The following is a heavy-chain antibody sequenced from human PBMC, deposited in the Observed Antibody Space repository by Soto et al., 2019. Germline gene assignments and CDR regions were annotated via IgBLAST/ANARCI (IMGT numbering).Heavy chain of an antibody. CDR3: AKFREYYQGSGSRTYYFYGMDV. CDR1: GFTFSSYP. J-gene: IGHJ6*02. D-gene: IGHD3-10*01. V-gene: IGHV3-23*01. CDR2: ISGSGTS. Sequence: GGSRRLSCAASGFTFSSYPMVWVRQAPGKGLESISSISGSGTSYYADSVKGRLTISRDNSKNTLFLQMNSLRAGDTALYYCAKFREYYQGSGSRTYYFYGMDVWGQGTTVTVSS.